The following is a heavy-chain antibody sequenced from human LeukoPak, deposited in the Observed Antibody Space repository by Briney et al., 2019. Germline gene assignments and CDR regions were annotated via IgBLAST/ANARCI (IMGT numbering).Heavy chain of an antibody. CDR1: GFTVTNNA. Sequence: PGGSLRLSCAVSGFTVTNNAMHWVRQAPGKGLEWVSGISWNSGSIGYADSVKGRFTISRDNAKNSLYLQMNSLRAEDTALYYCAKDKSISGSYLEGDDAFDIWGQGTMVTVSS. V-gene: IGHV3-9*01. CDR3: AKDKSISGSYLEGDDAFDI. D-gene: IGHD1-26*01. J-gene: IGHJ3*02. CDR2: ISWNSGSI.